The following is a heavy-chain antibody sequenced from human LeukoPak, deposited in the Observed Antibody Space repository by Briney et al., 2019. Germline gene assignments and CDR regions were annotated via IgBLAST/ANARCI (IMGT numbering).Heavy chain of an antibody. CDR3: ARQVGSFTMKP. CDR2: MDASGRS. J-gene: IGHJ5*02. Sequence: SETLSLTCTVSRGSISSYYWSWIRQPAGKRLEWIGRMDASGRSNYNSSLKSRVTMSVDRSKNQFSLNLTSVTAADTAVYYCARQVGSFTMKPWGQGSLVTVSS. CDR1: RGSISSYY. D-gene: IGHD3-22*01. V-gene: IGHV4-4*07.